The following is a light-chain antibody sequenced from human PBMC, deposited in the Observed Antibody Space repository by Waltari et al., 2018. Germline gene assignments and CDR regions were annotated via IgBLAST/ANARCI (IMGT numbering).Light chain of an antibody. V-gene: IGKV3-20*01. CDR1: QSFSSSY. CDR2: GAS. J-gene: IGKJ4*01. Sequence: EIVLTQSPATLSLSPGERAPLSCRASQSFSSSYLAWYQQKPGQAPRLLIYGASTRATGIPDRFSASGSGTDFTLTISRLEPEDFAVYYCQRYGSSFTFGGGTKVDIK. CDR3: QRYGSSFT.